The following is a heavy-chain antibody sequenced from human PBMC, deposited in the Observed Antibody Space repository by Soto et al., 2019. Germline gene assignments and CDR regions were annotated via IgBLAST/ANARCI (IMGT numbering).Heavy chain of an antibody. CDR1: GFTFTNAW. D-gene: IGHD2-21*02. Sequence: GSLRLSCAASGFTFTNAWMSWVRQAPGKGLEWVGRIKSKTDGEATDYAAPVKGRFTISRDDSKNTMYLQMNSLQIEDTAVYYCTLHIVVVTSIHNYFNYWGQGTQVTVSS. CDR2: IKSKTDGEAT. J-gene: IGHJ4*02. V-gene: IGHV3-15*01. CDR3: TLHIVVVTSIHNYFNY.